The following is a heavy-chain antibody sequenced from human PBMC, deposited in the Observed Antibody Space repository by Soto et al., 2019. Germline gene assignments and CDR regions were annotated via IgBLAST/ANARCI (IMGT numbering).Heavy chain of an antibody. V-gene: IGHV4-34*01. CDR3: ARAELMFYAALTPYFRDWDV. J-gene: IGHJ6*02. D-gene: IGHD3-10*02. CDR1: GVSFSDYY. CDR2: ISDNRGP. Sequence: PSETLSLTCAFYGVSFSDYYWTWVRRSPGKGLEWLGGISDNRGPEYNPSLARRLTISVDTSKTKSTLHLSSVTAADKAQYYCARAELMFYAALTPYFRDWDVWGQGTTVTVSS.